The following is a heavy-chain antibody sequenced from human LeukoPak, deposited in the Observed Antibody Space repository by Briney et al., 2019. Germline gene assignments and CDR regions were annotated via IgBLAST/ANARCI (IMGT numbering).Heavy chain of an antibody. CDR3: ARGYYGFWRD. CDR1: GFTFNTYW. CDR2: INSDGSAT. Sequence: GGSLRLSCAASGFTFNTYWMHWVRQAAGKGLVWVSRINSDGSATSYADSVKGRFTISRDNAKNTLYLQMNILRAENTAVYYCARGYYGFWRDWGQGTLVTVSS. J-gene: IGHJ4*02. D-gene: IGHD3-3*01. V-gene: IGHV3-74*01.